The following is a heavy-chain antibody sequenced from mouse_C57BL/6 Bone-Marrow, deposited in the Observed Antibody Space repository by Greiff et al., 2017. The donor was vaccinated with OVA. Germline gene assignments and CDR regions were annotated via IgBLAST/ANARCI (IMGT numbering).Heavy chain of an antibody. Sequence: QVQLQQPGAALVKPGASVTLSCKASGYTFTSYWMQWVKQRPGQGLEWIGEIDTSDSYTNYNQKFKGKATLPVDTSSSTAYLQLSSLTSDDSAVYYCARPLYGSTWYFDVWGTGTTVTVSS. J-gene: IGHJ1*03. CDR2: IDTSDSYT. D-gene: IGHD1-1*01. CDR3: ARPLYGSTWYFDV. V-gene: IGHV1-50*01. CDR1: GYTFTSYW.